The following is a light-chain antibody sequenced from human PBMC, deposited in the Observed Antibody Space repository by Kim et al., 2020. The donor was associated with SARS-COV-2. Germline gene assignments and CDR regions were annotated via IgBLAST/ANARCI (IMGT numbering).Light chain of an antibody. CDR3: QVWDSGTAV. V-gene: IGLV3-9*01. CDR2: GDN. CDR1: DIGSKL. Sequence: VGGGQAARINWGGDDIGSKLVHWYQQRPGQAPVLVIYGDNDRPSGIPERSSGSNSRNTATLTLSGAQAGDEADYYCQVWDSGTAVFGGGTQLTVL. J-gene: IGLJ3*02.